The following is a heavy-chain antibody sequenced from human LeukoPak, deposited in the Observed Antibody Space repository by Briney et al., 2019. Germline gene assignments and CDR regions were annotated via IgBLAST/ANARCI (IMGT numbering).Heavy chain of an antibody. Sequence: TSETLSLTCTVSGAFISSGGFYWSWLRQPPGKGLEWIGYIYHSGKAYYNPSLESRVTISVDRSKNHFSLNLNSVTAADTSVYYCARGGRAFDVWGQGTLISVSP. V-gene: IGHV4-30-2*01. CDR3: ARGGRAFDV. CDR2: IYHSGKA. J-gene: IGHJ3*01. CDR1: GAFISSGGFY.